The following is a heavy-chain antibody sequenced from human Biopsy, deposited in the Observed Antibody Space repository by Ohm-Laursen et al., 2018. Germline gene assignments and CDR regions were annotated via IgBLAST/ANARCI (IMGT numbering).Heavy chain of an antibody. V-gene: IGHV3-11*01. D-gene: IGHD5-24*01. Sequence: SLRLSCAASGFSFSEYYMVWIRKAPGKGMEWVSYISSSGRTMYYADSVKGRFTISRDNANKSLYLQMNSLRAEDTAVYYCATTRSFDNWGQGTLVTVSS. CDR2: ISSSGRTM. CDR1: GFSFSEYY. J-gene: IGHJ4*02. CDR3: ATTRSFDN.